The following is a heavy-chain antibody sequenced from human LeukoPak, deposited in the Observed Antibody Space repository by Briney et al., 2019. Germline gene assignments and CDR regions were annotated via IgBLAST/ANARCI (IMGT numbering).Heavy chain of an antibody. Sequence: GSLRLSCAASGFTFSNYWMHWVRQPPGKGLEWIGSIYYSGSTYYNPSLKSRVTISVDTSKNQFSLKLSSVTAADTAVYYCARDFYYSNGGWFDPWGQGTLVTVSS. D-gene: IGHD2-21*01. V-gene: IGHV4-39*07. CDR1: GFTFSNYW. J-gene: IGHJ5*02. CDR2: IYYSGST. CDR3: ARDFYYSNGGWFDP.